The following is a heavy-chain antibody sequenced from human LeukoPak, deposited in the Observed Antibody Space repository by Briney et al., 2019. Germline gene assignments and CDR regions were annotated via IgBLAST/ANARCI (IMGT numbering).Heavy chain of an antibody. CDR1: GFTCSTSG. J-gene: IGHJ4*02. D-gene: IGHD1-14*01. V-gene: IGHV3-21*06. Sequence: GGSLSFSCTASGFTCSTSGFNWVAQAPGKGLEWVASIGPTGSDRYHADSIKGRFTISRDNANNFLYLQMNSLRAEDTAVYYCATETNGRHYDYWGQGTLLTVSS. CDR3: ATETNGRHYDY. CDR2: IGPTGSDR.